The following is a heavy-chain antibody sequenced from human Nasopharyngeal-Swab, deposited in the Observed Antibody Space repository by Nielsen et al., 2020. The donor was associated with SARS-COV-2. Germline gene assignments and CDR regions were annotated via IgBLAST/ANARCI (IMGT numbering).Heavy chain of an antibody. CDR3: VRSSSWYYFDY. CDR1: GDSIAYSTFY. D-gene: IGHD6-13*01. Sequence: SDTLSLTCTVSGDSIAYSTFYWGWIRQPPGKGLEWIGYIYYNGNTYQNPSLKSRLTISVDKSKNQFSLQLSSVTAADTAVYYCVRSSSWYYFDYWAQGTQVTVSS. CDR2: IYYNGNT. V-gene: IGHV4-39*01. J-gene: IGHJ4*02.